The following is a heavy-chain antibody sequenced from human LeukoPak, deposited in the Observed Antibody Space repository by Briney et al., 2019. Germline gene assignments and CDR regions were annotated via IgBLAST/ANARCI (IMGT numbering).Heavy chain of an antibody. CDR3: ARSTMVRGVIIFSPFDY. CDR2: INHSGST. V-gene: IGHV4-34*01. CDR1: GGSFSVYY. Sequence: PSETLSLTCAVYGGSFSVYYWSWIRQPPGKGLEWIGEINHSGSTNYNPSLKSRVTISVDTSKNQFSLKLSSVTAADTAVYYCARSTMVRGVIIFSPFDYWGQGTLVTVSS. D-gene: IGHD3-10*01. J-gene: IGHJ4*02.